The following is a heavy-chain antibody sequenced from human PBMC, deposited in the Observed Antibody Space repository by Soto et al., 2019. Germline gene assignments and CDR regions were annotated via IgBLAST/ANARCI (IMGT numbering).Heavy chain of an antibody. CDR3: ARGEYYYDSRLYYYYYYGMDV. J-gene: IGHJ6*02. Sequence: GASVKVSCKASGYTFTSYYMHWVRQAPGQGLEWMGIINPSGGSTSYAQKFQGRVTMTRDTSTSTVYVELSSLRSEDTAVYYCARGEYYYDSRLYYYYYYGMDVWGQGTTVTVSS. CDR1: GYTFTSYY. D-gene: IGHD3-22*01. CDR2: INPSGGST. V-gene: IGHV1-46*01.